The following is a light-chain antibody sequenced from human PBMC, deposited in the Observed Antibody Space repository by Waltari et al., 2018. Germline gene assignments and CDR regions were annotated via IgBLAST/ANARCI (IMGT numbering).Light chain of an antibody. CDR1: QSVNSD. Sequence: EIVMTQSPATLSLSPGERATLSCRTSQSVNSDLAWYQQKPGQAPSRLIYVASTRATGVPLRFSGSGSGAEFTLTISSLQSEDLAIYHCQQYNKWPPTFGGGTKVEIK. CDR2: VAS. V-gene: IGKV3-15*01. J-gene: IGKJ4*01. CDR3: QQYNKWPPT.